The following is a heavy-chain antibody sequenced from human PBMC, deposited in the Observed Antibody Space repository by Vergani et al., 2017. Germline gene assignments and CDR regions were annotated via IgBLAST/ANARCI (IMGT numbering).Heavy chain of an antibody. D-gene: IGHD1-26*01. V-gene: IGHV3-21*04. J-gene: IGHJ4*02. CDR3: AREGVGATLDY. CDR1: GFTFSSYS. CDR2: ISSSSSYI. Sequence: EVQLVESGGGLVQPGGSLRLSCAASGFTFSSYSMNWVRQAPGKGLEWVSSISSSSSYIYYADSVKGRFTISRDNSKNTLYLQMNSLRAEDTAVYYCAREGVGATLDYWGQGTLVTVSS.